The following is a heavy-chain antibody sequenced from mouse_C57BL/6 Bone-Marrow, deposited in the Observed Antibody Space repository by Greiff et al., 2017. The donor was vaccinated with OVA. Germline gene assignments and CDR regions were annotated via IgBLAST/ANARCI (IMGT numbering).Heavy chain of an antibody. CDR2: ISYSGST. CDR1: GYSITSDN. CDR3: ARSPVVYYDYDGFDD. D-gene: IGHD2-4*01. V-gene: IGHV3-8*01. Sequence: EVKLVESGPGLAKPSQTLSLTCSVTGYSITSDNWNWIRKFPGKKLEYMGYISYSGSTYYNPSLKSRISITRDNSKNQYYLQLNSVTTEDTATYYCARSPVVYYDYDGFDDWGQGTTLTVAS. J-gene: IGHJ2*01.